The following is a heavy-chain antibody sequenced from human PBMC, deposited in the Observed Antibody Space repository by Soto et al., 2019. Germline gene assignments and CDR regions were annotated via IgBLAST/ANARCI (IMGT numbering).Heavy chain of an antibody. V-gene: IGHV4-30-2*01. Sequence: QLQLQESGSGLVKPSQTLSLTCAVSGGSISSGGESWSWTRQPPGKGLEWIGYIYHSGSTYYNPPPQNRVTISLDSSNNQFSLKLISVPAADTAVYYCASVPDRWGQGPLVPVSP. CDR1: GGSISSGGES. D-gene: IGHD2-2*01. CDR3: ASVPDR. CDR2: IYHSGST. J-gene: IGHJ5*02.